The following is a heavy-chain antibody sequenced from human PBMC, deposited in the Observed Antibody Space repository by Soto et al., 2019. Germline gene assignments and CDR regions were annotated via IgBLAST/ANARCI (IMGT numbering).Heavy chain of an antibody. Sequence: HPGGSLRLSCAASGFTFSSYGMHWVRQAPGKGLEWVAVISYDGSNKYYADSVKGRFTISRDNSKNTLYLQMNSLRAEDTAVYYCAKGELWLQFGAFDIWGQGTMVTVSS. CDR2: ISYDGSNK. J-gene: IGHJ3*02. CDR1: GFTFSSYG. D-gene: IGHD5-12*01. V-gene: IGHV3-30*18. CDR3: AKGELWLQFGAFDI.